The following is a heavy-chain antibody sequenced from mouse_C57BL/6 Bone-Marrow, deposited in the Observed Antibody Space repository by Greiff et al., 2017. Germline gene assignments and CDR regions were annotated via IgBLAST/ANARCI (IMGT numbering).Heavy chain of an antibody. CDR1: GYTFTSYW. CDR2: IDPSDSYT. J-gene: IGHJ2*01. V-gene: IGHV1-69*01. CDR3: ARRRGNYYGSSSFDY. D-gene: IGHD1-1*01. Sequence: QVQLQQPGAELVMPGASVKLSCKASGYTFTSYWMHWVQQRPGQGLEWIGEIDPSDSYTNYNQKFKGKSTLTVDKSSSTAYMQLSSLTSEDSAVYYCARRRGNYYGSSSFDYWGQGNTLTVSS.